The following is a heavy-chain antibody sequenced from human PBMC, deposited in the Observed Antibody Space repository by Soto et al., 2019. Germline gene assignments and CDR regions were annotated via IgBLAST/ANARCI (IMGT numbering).Heavy chain of an antibody. J-gene: IGHJ5*02. V-gene: IGHV4-30-4*01. CDR1: GGSISSGDYY. Sequence: SETLSLTCTVSGGSISSGDYYWSWVRQPPGKSLEWIGYIYYSGSTYYNPSLKSRVTISVDRSKNQFSLKLSSVTAADTAVYYCARITYCGGDCYRGFDPWGQGTLVTVSS. CDR3: ARITYCGGDCYRGFDP. CDR2: IYYSGST. D-gene: IGHD2-21*02.